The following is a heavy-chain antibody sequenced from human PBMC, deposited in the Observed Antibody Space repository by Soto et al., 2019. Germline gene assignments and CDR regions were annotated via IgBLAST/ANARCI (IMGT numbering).Heavy chain of an antibody. V-gene: IGHV4-39*07. Sequence: PSETLSLTCTVSSASISRSSSYWGWIRQPPGKGLEWIGTLSGSGSTYYNPSLRSRVTLSVDTSKNHFSLRLASVTAADTAVYSCARLNRLRNDAFDIWGQGTLVTVSS. CDR3: ARLNRLRNDAFDI. D-gene: IGHD3-16*01. CDR1: SASISRSSSY. CDR2: LSGSGST. J-gene: IGHJ3*02.